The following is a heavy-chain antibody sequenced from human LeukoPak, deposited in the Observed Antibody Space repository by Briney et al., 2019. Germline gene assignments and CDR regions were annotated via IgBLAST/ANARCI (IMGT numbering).Heavy chain of an antibody. CDR3: ARAPSEIGGYYPEYFRH. Sequence: GGLRRRSCAASGFTFSTYWMHWIPQAPGKGLVWVSRIKSDGGTNYADSVKGRFTISRDNAKKTVSLQMNSLRPEDTGVYYCARAPSEIGGYYPEYFRHWGQGTLVTVSS. V-gene: IGHV3-74*01. CDR1: GFTFSTYW. CDR2: IKSDGGT. J-gene: IGHJ1*01. D-gene: IGHD3-22*01.